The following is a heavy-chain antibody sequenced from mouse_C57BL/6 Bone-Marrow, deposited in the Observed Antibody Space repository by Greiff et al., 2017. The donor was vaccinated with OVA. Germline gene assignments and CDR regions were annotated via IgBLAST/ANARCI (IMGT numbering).Heavy chain of an antibody. V-gene: IGHV1-59*01. CDR1: GYTFTSYW. Sequence: VQLQQPGAELVRPGTSVKLSCKASGYTFTSYWMHWVKQRPGQGLEWIGVIDPSDSYTNYNQKFKGKATLTVDTSSSTAYMQLRSLTSEDSAVYYCATDGYYVRFAYWGQGTLITVSA. D-gene: IGHD2-3*01. J-gene: IGHJ3*01. CDR2: IDPSDSYT. CDR3: ATDGYYVRFAY.